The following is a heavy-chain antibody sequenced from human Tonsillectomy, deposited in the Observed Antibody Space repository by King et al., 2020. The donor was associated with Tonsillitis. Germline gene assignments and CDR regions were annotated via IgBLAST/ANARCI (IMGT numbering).Heavy chain of an antibody. CDR1: GFTFSSYC. Sequence: VQLVESGGGLVQPGGSLRLSCEASGFTFSSYCMSWVRQAPGKGLEWVSLIHAITGITTYADSVRGRFTISRANSKNTLDLQMNNLRADDTAVYYCARHGSAYSVDYWGQGTLVTVSS. J-gene: IGHJ4*02. D-gene: IGHD2-21*01. CDR2: IHAITGIT. CDR3: ARHGSAYSVDY. V-gene: IGHV3-23*03.